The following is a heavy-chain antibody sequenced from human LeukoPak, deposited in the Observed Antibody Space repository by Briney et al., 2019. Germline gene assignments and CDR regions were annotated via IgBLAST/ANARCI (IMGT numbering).Heavy chain of an antibody. J-gene: IGHJ4*02. CDR1: GYTFTSCG. D-gene: IGHD6-13*01. Sequence: ASVKVSCKASGYTFTSCGISWVRQAPGRGLEWMGWISAYNGNTNYAQKLQGRVTMTTDTSTSTAYMELRSLRSDDTAVYYCATTGPYSSSWAPFDYWGQGTLVTVSS. V-gene: IGHV1-18*01. CDR3: ATTGPYSSSWAPFDY. CDR2: ISAYNGNT.